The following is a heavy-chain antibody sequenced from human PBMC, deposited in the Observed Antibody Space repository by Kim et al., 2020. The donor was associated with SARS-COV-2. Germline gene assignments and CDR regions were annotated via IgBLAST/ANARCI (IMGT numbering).Heavy chain of an antibody. V-gene: IGHV1-69*01. D-gene: IGHD3-22*01. J-gene: IGHJ3*02. Sequence: QGRVTITADESTSTAYMELSSLRSEDTAVYYCARVASNYYDSSGRDAFDIWGQGTMVTVSS. CDR3: ARVASNYYDSSGRDAFDI.